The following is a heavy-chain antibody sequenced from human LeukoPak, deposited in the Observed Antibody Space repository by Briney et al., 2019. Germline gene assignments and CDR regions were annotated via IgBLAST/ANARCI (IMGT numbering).Heavy chain of an antibody. CDR2: ISGSGDST. V-gene: IGHV3-23*01. D-gene: IGHD6-19*01. CDR3: ARRSGIAVAGAFDY. CDR1: GFTFDDYG. J-gene: IGHJ4*02. Sequence: GGSLRLSCAASGFTFDDYGMSWVRQAPGKGLEWVSAISGSGDSTYYADSVKGRFTISRDNSKNTLYLQMNSLRAEDTAVYYCARRSGIAVAGAFDYWGQGTLVTVSS.